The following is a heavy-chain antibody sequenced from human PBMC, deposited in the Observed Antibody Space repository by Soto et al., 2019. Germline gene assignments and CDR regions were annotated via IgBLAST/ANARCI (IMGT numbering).Heavy chain of an antibody. CDR3: ARTNIYYYYMDV. Sequence: EVQLVESGGGLVQPGGSLRLSCAASGFTFSSYSVNWVRQAPGKGLEWVSYITTSSRTIYYADSVKGRFTISRDKAKNSLYLQMNSLRAEDTAVYYCARTNIYYYYMDVWGKGTTVTVSS. J-gene: IGHJ6*03. CDR2: ITTSSRTI. CDR1: GFTFSSYS. D-gene: IGHD2-8*01. V-gene: IGHV3-48*01.